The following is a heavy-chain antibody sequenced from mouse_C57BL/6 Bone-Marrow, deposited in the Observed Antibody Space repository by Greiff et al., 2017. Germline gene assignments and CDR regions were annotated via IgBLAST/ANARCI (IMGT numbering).Heavy chain of an antibody. D-gene: IGHD2-3*01. J-gene: IGHJ4*01. CDR2: IDPSDSYT. CDR3: ARGWLLPAMDY. V-gene: IGHV1-69*01. Sequence: LQQPGAELVMPGASVKLSCKASGYTFTSYWMHWVKQRPGQGLEWIGEIDPSDSYTNYNQKFKGKFTLTVDKSSSTAYMQLSSLTSEDSAVYYCARGWLLPAMDYWGQGTSVTVSS. CDR1: GYTFTSYW.